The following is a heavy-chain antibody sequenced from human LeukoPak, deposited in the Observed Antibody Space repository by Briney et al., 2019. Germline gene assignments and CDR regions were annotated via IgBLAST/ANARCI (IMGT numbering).Heavy chain of an antibody. CDR3: ATYSSLNTREFQY. V-gene: IGHV4-34*01. Sequence: SETLSLTCAVYGGSFSGYYWSWIRQPPGKGLEWIGEINHSGNTNYNPSLKSRVTISVDTSKNQFSLKLSSVTAEDTAVYYCATYSSLNTREFQYWGQGTLVTVSP. CDR1: GGSFSGYY. D-gene: IGHD3-22*01. CDR2: INHSGNT. J-gene: IGHJ1*01.